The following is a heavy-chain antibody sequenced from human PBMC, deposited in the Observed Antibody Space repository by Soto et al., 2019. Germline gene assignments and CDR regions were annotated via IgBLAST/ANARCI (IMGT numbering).Heavy chain of an antibody. Sequence: QLQLQESGSGLVKPSQTLSLTCAVSGGSISSGGYSWSWIRQPPGKGLECIGYISHSGSTYYNPSLKSRATISVDRSTNQFALKLSSVTAADTAVYYCARGAAMVDYWGQGTLVTVSS. CDR2: ISHSGST. D-gene: IGHD5-18*01. J-gene: IGHJ4*02. V-gene: IGHV4-30-2*01. CDR1: GGSISSGGYS. CDR3: ARGAAMVDY.